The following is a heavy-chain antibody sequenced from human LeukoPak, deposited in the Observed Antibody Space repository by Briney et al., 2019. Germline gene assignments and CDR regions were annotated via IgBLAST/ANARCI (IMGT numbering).Heavy chain of an antibody. J-gene: IGHJ5*02. Sequence: SETLSLTCAVYGGSFSGYYWSWIRQPPGKGLEWIGEINHSGSTNYNPSLRSRVPISGDTSKNQFSLKLRSVTAADTAVYYCARLLGRLRYFDWLRRRFDPWGQGTLVTVSS. CDR1: GGSFSGYY. D-gene: IGHD3-9*01. CDR3: ARLLGRLRYFDWLRRRFDP. CDR2: INHSGST. V-gene: IGHV4-34*01.